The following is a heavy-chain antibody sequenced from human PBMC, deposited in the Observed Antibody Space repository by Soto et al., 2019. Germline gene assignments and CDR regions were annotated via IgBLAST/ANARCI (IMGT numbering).Heavy chain of an antibody. Sequence: QLQLQESGPGLVKPSETLSLTCTVSGGSISSSSYYWAWVRQPPGKGLEWIGSVYYSGTTYYNPSPKSRPTTSADTSTNRFSLKLSSVTAAATAVFYCARLIHCKTTSCYFDYWGQGTLVTVSS. CDR3: ARLIHCKTTSCYFDY. CDR2: VYYSGTT. J-gene: IGHJ4*02. D-gene: IGHD2-2*01. CDR1: GGSISSSSYY. V-gene: IGHV4-39*01.